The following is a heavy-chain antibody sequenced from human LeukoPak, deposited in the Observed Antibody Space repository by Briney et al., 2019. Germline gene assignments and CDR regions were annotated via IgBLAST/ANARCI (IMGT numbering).Heavy chain of an antibody. CDR3: ARNWGVDRGVIIKTPDY. V-gene: IGHV3-11*01. J-gene: IGHJ4*02. Sequence: SSGSTIYYADSVKGRFTISRDNAKNSLYLQMNSLRAEDTAVYYCARNWGVDRGVIIKTPDYWGQGTLVTVSS. CDR2: SSGSTI. D-gene: IGHD3-10*01.